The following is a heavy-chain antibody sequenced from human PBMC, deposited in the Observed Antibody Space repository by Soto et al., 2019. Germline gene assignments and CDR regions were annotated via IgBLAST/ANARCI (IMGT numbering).Heavy chain of an antibody. J-gene: IGHJ4*02. Sequence: SVKVSCKASGFTFTSSAFQWVRQARGQRLEWIGWIAVGSGYTNYAQRFQDRVTLTRDMSTATTYMELSRLTSEDTAIYYCAADAAAWQQMVPSDYWGQGTLVTVSS. CDR2: IAVGSGYT. D-gene: IGHD2-8*01. CDR1: GFTFTSSA. CDR3: AADAAAWQQMVPSDY. V-gene: IGHV1-58*01.